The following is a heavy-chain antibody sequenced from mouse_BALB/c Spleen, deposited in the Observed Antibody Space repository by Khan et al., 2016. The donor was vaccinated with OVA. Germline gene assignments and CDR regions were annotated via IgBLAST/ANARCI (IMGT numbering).Heavy chain of an antibody. J-gene: IGHJ4*01. Sequence: LVESGPELKKPGETVKISCKASGYTFTNYGMNWVKQAPGKALKWMGWISTYTGEPTYADDFKGRFAFSLETSASTAYLQINNLKNEDTATYFCTRPPHFSVVLVYWGQGTSVTVSS. CDR2: ISTYTGEP. V-gene: IGHV9-3-1*01. D-gene: IGHD1-1*02. CDR1: GYTFTNYG. CDR3: TRPPHFSVVLVY.